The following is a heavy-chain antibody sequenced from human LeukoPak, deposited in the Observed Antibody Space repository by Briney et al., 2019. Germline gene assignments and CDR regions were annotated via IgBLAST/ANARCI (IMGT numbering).Heavy chain of an antibody. D-gene: IGHD4-17*01. CDR1: GFTFSSYS. CDR2: ISSSSSYI. CDR3: ARDGTVTTLIYYYMDV. V-gene: IGHV3-21*01. J-gene: IGHJ6*03. Sequence: GGSLRLSCAASGFTFSSYSMNWVRQAPGKGLEWVSPISSSSSYIYYADSVKGRFTISRDNAKNSLYLQMNSLRAEDTAVYYCARDGTVTTLIYYYMDVWGKGTTVTVSS.